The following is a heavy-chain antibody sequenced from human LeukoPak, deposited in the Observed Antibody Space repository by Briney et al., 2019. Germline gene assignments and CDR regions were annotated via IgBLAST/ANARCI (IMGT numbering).Heavy chain of an antibody. Sequence: KPSETLSLTCAVYGGSFSGYYWSWIRQPPGKGLEWIGEINHSGSTNYNPSLKSRVTISVDTSKNQFSLKLSSVTAADTAVYYCQIISRYCSSTSCSFDYWGQGTLVTVSS. D-gene: IGHD2-2*01. CDR1: GGSFSGYY. CDR2: INHSGST. CDR3: QIISRYCSSTSCSFDY. V-gene: IGHV4-34*01. J-gene: IGHJ4*02.